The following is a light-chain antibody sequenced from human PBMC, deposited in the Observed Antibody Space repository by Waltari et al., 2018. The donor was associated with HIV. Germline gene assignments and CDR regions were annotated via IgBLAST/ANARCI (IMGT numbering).Light chain of an antibody. CDR1: GSSGGGYNY. CDR2: EVT. V-gene: IGLV2-8*01. J-gene: IGLJ1*01. Sequence: QSALTPPPSASGSPGQAVTIPCTGSGSSGGGYNYVSCYQHHPGKAPKLMIYEVTKRPSGVPDRFSGSKSGNTASLNVSGLRAEDEADYYCSSYAGSSNFYVFGSGTKVTVL. CDR3: SSYAGSSNFYV.